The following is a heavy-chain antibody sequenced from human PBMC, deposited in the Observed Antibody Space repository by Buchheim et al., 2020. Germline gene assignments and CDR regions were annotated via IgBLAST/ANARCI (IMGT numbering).Heavy chain of an antibody. CDR2: IWYDGSNK. CDR3: AILTSWYFDY. D-gene: IGHD6-13*01. V-gene: IGHV3-33*01. Sequence: QVQLVESGGGVVQPGRSLRLSCAASGFTFSSYGMHWVRQAPGKGLEWVAVIWYDGSNKYYADSVKGRFPISRDNFKNTLFLQMNSLRAEDSAVYYCAILTSWYFDYWGQGTL. J-gene: IGHJ4*02. CDR1: GFTFSSYG.